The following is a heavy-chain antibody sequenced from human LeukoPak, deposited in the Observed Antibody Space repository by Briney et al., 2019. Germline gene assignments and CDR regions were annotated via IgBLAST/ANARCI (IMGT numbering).Heavy chain of an antibody. CDR1: GFTFSSYG. V-gene: IGHV3-30*03. Sequence: GGSLRLSCAASGFTFSSYGMHWVRQAPGKGLEWVAVISYDGSNKYYADSVKGRFTISRENAKNSLYLQMNSLRAGDTAVYYCARAGHYGSGSYYNVLDYWGQGTLVTVSS. J-gene: IGHJ4*02. CDR2: ISYDGSNK. CDR3: ARAGHYGSGSYYNVLDY. D-gene: IGHD3-10*01.